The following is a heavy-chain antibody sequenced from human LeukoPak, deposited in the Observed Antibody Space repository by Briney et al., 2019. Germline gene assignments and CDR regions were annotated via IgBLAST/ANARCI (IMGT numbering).Heavy chain of an antibody. CDR2: ISSSGRTI. J-gene: IGHJ3*02. D-gene: IGHD3-22*01. V-gene: IGHV3-11*01. Sequence: PGGSLRLSCAASGFTFSDYYMSWIRQAPGKGLEWVSYISSSGRTIYYADSVKGRFTISRDNAKNSLYLQMNSLRAEDTAVYYCARDETPGITMIVDNAFDIWGQGTMVTVSS. CDR1: GFTFSDYY. CDR3: ARDETPGITMIVDNAFDI.